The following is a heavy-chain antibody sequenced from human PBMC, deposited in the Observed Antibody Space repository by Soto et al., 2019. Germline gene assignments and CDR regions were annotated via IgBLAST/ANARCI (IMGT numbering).Heavy chain of an antibody. Sequence: SVKVSCKASGFTFTSSAVQWVRQARGQRLEWIGWIVVGSGNTNYAQKFQERVTITRDMSTSTAYMELSSLRSEDTAVYYFAAEGEDSSSWYLDYGMDVWGQGTTVTVSS. CDR3: AAEGEDSSSWYLDYGMDV. D-gene: IGHD6-13*01. V-gene: IGHV1-58*01. J-gene: IGHJ6*02. CDR1: GFTFTSSA. CDR2: IVVGSGNT.